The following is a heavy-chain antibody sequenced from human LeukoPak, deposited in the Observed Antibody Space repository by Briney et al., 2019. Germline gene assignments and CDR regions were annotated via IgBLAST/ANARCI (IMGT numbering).Heavy chain of an antibody. V-gene: IGHV3-23*01. CDR2: ISGSGGST. Sequence: GGSLRLSCAASGFTFSSYAMSWVRQAPGKGLEWVSAISGSGGSTYYADSVKGRFTISRDNSKNTLYLQMNSLRAEDTAVYYCAKDSAIAAAGTYYYYYMDVWGKGTTVTVSS. CDR1: GFTFSSYA. J-gene: IGHJ6*03. CDR3: AKDSAIAAAGTYYYYYMDV. D-gene: IGHD6-13*01.